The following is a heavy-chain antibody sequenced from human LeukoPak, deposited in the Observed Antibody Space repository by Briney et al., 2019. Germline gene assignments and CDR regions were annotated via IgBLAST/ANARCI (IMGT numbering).Heavy chain of an antibody. CDR3: AGLGTDYSGSRRFLDV. CDR1: GYRFTGYW. Sequence: GESLKISCKGSGYRFTGYWIGWVRQMPGKGLEWMGVIYPGDSDTRYSPSFQGQVTISADKSISTAYLQWSSLKASDSAMYYCAGLGTDYSGSRRFLDVWGQGTTVTVSS. CDR2: IYPGDSDT. J-gene: IGHJ6*02. V-gene: IGHV5-51*01. D-gene: IGHD3-10*01.